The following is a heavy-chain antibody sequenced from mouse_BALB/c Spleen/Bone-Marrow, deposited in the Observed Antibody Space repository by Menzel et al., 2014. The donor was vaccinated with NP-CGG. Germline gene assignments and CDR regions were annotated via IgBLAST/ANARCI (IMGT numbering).Heavy chain of an antibody. CDR3: TTLARNDFDY. CDR2: INPSNGGT. Sequence: QVQLQQSGAELVKPGASVKLSCKASGYTFTSYWMHWVKLRPGQGFEWIGEINPSNGGTNYNEKFKGKAKLTAVTSTSTAYMELSSLTNEDSAVYYCTTLARNDFDYWGQGTTLTVSS. J-gene: IGHJ2*01. V-gene: IGHV1-53*01. D-gene: IGHD3-1*01. CDR1: GYTFTSYW.